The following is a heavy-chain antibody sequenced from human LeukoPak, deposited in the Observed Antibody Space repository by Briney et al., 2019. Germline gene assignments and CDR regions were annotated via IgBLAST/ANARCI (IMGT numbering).Heavy chain of an antibody. V-gene: IGHV1-2*02. CDR1: GYTFTGYY. Sequence: ASVKLSCKASGYTFTGYYMHWVRQAPGQGLEWMGWINPNSGGTNYAQKFQGRVTMTRDTSISTAYMELSRLRSDDTAVYYCARSRIVVVPAAILGDWFDPWGQGTLVTVSS. J-gene: IGHJ5*02. D-gene: IGHD2-2*01. CDR3: ARSRIVVVPAAILGDWFDP. CDR2: INPNSGGT.